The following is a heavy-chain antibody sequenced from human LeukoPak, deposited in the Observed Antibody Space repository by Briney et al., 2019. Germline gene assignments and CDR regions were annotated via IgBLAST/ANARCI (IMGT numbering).Heavy chain of an antibody. CDR2: FKTKYNQV. CDR1: GFTFSDYA. CDR3: ARSVPDYTRFDY. V-gene: IGHV3-23*05. D-gene: IGHD4-11*01. J-gene: IGHJ4*02. Sequence: GGSLRLSCVASGFTFSDYAMNWVRQAPGKGLEWVSTFKTKYNQVYYTESVRGRFTISTDNSKKTVYLQMNSLRAEDTALYYCARSVPDYTRFDYWGQGALVTVSS.